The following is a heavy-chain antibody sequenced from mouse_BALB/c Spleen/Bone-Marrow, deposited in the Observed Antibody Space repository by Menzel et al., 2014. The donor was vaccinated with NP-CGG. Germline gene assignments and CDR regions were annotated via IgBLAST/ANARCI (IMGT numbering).Heavy chain of an antibody. D-gene: IGHD1-1*01. CDR3: ARIHYGSSSGYFDV. CDR1: GYSFTSYY. Sequence: LVESGPELVKPGASVKISCKASGYSFTSYYIHWVKQRPGQGLEWIGWIFPGSGNTKYNEKFKGKATLTADTSSSTAYMQLSSLTSEDSAVYFCARIHYGSSSGYFDVWGAGTTVTVSS. V-gene: IGHV1-66*01. J-gene: IGHJ1*01. CDR2: IFPGSGNT.